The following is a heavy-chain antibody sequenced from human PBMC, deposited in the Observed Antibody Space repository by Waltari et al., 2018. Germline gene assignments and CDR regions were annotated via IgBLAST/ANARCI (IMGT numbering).Heavy chain of an antibody. CDR1: GYTFSTFG. Sequence: QVQLVQSGAEVKKPGASGRVACKASGYTFSTFGINWVRQAPGQGLEWLGWISPYHGAADYNEKFQDRVTMTTATSTKTAYLELRSLSSDDTAVYYCARGGGPRTVVALTFDLWGQGTLVTVSS. CDR3: ARGGGPRTVVALTFDL. CDR2: ISPYHGAA. V-gene: IGHV1-18*01. D-gene: IGHD2-21*01. J-gene: IGHJ4*02.